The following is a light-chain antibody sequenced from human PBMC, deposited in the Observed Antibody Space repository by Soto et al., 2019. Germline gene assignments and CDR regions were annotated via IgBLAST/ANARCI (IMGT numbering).Light chain of an antibody. V-gene: IGKV3-20*01. J-gene: IGKJ1*01. CDR1: QSVSSSY. CDR3: QQYGSSPLVT. Sequence: EIVLTQSPGTLSLYPGERATHSCRASQSVSSSYLAWYQQKPGQAPRLLIYGASSRATGIPDRFSGSGSGTDFTLTISRLEPEDSAVYYCQQYGSSPLVTFGQGTKVDIK. CDR2: GAS.